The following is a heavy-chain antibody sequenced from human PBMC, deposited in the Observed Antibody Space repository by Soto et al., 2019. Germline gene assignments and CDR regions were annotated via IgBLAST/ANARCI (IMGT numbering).Heavy chain of an antibody. Sequence: PGGSLRLSCAASGLTFSSYAMSWVRQAPGKGLEWVSAISGSGGSTYYADSVKGRFTISRDNSKNTLYLQMNSLRAEDTAVYYCATRRSSGWYDYFDYWGQGTLVTVSS. D-gene: IGHD6-19*01. CDR3: ATRRSSGWYDYFDY. J-gene: IGHJ4*02. CDR1: GLTFSSYA. V-gene: IGHV3-23*01. CDR2: ISGSGGST.